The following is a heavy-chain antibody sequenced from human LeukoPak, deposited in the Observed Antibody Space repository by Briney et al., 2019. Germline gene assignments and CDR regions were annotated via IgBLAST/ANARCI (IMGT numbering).Heavy chain of an antibody. CDR2: IYYSGST. D-gene: IGHD1-7*01. CDR1: GSSISSGGYY. V-gene: IGHV4-31*03. Sequence: PSETLSLTCTVSGSSISSGGYYWSWIRQHPGKGLEWIGYIYYSGSTYYNPSLKSRVTISVDTSKNQFSLKLSSVTAADTAVYYCARESWNYVFYYYYMDVWGKGTTVTVSS. J-gene: IGHJ6*03. CDR3: ARESWNYVFYYYYMDV.